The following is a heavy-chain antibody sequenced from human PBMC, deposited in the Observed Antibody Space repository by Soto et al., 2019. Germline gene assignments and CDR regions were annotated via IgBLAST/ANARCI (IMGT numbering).Heavy chain of an antibody. D-gene: IGHD1-26*01. V-gene: IGHV1-8*01. CDR3: ARVAGSPDY. CDR2: LNPKSGMT. Sequence: QVQLVQSGPEVKKPGASVKVSCKASGYTFTTYDFNWVRQAPGQGLEWMGWLNPKSGMTGAAQKFQGRVTMTRDSSIGTVYIELSSLRSEDTAVYYCARVAGSPDYWGQGTLVTVSS. CDR1: GYTFTTYD. J-gene: IGHJ4*02.